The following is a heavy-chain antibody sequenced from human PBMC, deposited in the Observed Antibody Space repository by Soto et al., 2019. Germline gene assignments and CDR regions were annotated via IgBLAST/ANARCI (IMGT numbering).Heavy chain of an antibody. CDR3: AFSSSSSWDEPRFDE. CDR2: ISGSGGST. V-gene: IGHV3-23*01. Sequence: PGGSLRLSCAASGFTFSSYAMSWVRQAPGKGLEWVSAISGSGGSTYYADSVKGRFTISRDNSKNTLYLQMNSLRAEDTAVYYCAFSSSSSWDEPRFDEWGQGTLVTVSS. D-gene: IGHD6-13*01. CDR1: GFTFSSYA. J-gene: IGHJ4*02.